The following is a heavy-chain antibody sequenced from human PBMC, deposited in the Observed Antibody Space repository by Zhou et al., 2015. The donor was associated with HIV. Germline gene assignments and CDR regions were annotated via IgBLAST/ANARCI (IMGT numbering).Heavy chain of an antibody. V-gene: IGHV3-23*01. J-gene: IGHJ5*02. D-gene: IGHD1-26*01. CDR1: GFAFSNYA. CDR3: ATPRAPYSAGWTPTSASWFDP. Sequence: EMQLLESGGRRGTAWGGSLRLSCAASGFAFSNYAMSWVRQAPGKGLEWVSSISGTTTNTFYADSVKGRFTISRDNSRNTLYLQMNSLRAEDTALYYCATPRAPYSAGWTPTSASWFDPWGQGTLVIVSS. CDR2: ISGTTTNT.